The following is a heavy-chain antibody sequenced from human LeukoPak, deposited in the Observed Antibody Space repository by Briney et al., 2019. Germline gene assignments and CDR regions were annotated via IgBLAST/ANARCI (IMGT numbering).Heavy chain of an antibody. CDR2: IYYSGST. V-gene: IGHV4-39*07. D-gene: IGHD3-3*01. Sequence: SETLSLTCTVSGGSISSSSYYWGWIRQPPGKGLEWIGSIYYSGSTYYNPSLKSRVTISVDTSKNQFSLKLSSVTAADTAVYYCARDPVLPYDFWSPSKGNYYYMDVWGKGTTVTVSS. J-gene: IGHJ6*03. CDR1: GGSISSSSYY. CDR3: ARDPVLPYDFWSPSKGNYYYMDV.